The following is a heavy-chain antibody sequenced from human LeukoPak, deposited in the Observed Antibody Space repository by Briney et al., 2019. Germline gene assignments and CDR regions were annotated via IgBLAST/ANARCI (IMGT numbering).Heavy chain of an antibody. J-gene: IGHJ5*02. Sequence: PETLSLTCTVSGDSISSYFWSWIRQPPGKRLEWIGSMYYSGDTNYSPSLKSRVTISRDTSKNQFSLKVSSVTAADTAVYYCARADVNNWFDPWGQGTLVTVSS. CDR1: GDSISSYF. CDR3: ARADVNNWFDP. CDR2: MYYSGDT. V-gene: IGHV4-59*01.